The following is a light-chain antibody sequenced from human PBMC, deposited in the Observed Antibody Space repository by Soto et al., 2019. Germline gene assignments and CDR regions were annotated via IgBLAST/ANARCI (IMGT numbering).Light chain of an antibody. Sequence: VVTQAPGTLSLSPGERATLSCRASQSVSSTYLAWYRQKPGQAPRLLIYGTSSRATGIPDRFSGRGAGTGFTLTINRLEPEDFAVYYFQQYGYSPWTFGQGTNVEIK. J-gene: IGKJ1*01. V-gene: IGKV3-20*01. CDR3: QQYGYSPWT. CDR1: QSVSSTY. CDR2: GTS.